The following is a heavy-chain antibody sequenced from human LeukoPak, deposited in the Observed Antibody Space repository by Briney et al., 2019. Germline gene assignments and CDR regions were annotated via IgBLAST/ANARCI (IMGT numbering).Heavy chain of an antibody. D-gene: IGHD2-15*01. Sequence: SETLSLTCTVSGGSISSSSYYWGWIRQPPGKGLEWIGSIYHSGSTYYNPSLKIRVTLLVDTSKNQFSLKLTSVTAADTAVYYCARDRTGATPGFDYWGQGTLVTVSS. CDR2: IYHSGST. J-gene: IGHJ4*02. CDR3: ARDRTGATPGFDY. V-gene: IGHV4-39*07. CDR1: GGSISSSSYY.